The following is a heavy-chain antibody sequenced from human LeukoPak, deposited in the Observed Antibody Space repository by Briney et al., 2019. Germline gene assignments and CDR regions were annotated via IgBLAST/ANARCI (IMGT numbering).Heavy chain of an antibody. J-gene: IGHJ4*02. CDR1: GYTFTSYG. D-gene: IGHD3-22*01. Sequence: ASVKVSCKASGYTFTSYGISWVRQAPGQGLEWMGWISAYNGNTNCAQKLQGRVTMTTDTSTSTAYMELRSLRSDDTAVYYCARDGAYHDSSGSYYGVGDDFWGQGTLVTVSS. CDR3: ARDGAYHDSSGSYYGVGDDF. CDR2: ISAYNGNT. V-gene: IGHV1-18*01.